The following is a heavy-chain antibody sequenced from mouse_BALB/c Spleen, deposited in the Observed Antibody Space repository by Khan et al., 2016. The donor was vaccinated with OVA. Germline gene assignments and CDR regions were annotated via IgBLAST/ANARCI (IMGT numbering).Heavy chain of an antibody. V-gene: IGHV1-20*02. CDR2: INPHIGET. CDR3: TRIYHSDGDN. D-gene: IGHD2-13*01. CDR1: GYSFTGYF. Sequence: VQLKQSGPELVRPGASVKISCKASGYSFTGYFMNWVMQSHGKSLEWIGRINPHIGETFYNQRFKDKATLTVDESSNPAHMELRSLESEDAAVYYGTRIYHSDGDNWGQGNTRKVSS. J-gene: IGHJ2*01.